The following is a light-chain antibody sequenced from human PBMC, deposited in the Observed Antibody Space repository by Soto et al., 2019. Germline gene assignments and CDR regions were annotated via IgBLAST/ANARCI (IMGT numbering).Light chain of an antibody. CDR3: LRYNAFSQT. CDR1: QSMNSW. CDR2: DAS. V-gene: IGKV1-5*01. Sequence: DIQLTQSPSTLSASVGDRVTITCRASQSMNSWLAWYQQKPGEAPKVLIYDASSLESGVPSRFSGSGSGTEFTLTIGSLQPEDFATYYCLRYNAFSQTFGPGTKVDIK. J-gene: IGKJ1*01.